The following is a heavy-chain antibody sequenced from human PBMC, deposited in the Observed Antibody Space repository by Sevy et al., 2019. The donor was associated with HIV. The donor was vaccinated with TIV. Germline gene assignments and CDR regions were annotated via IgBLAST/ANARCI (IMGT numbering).Heavy chain of an antibody. V-gene: IGHV4-34*01. CDR1: GGSFSGYY. D-gene: IGHD3-9*01. CDR2: INHSGST. J-gene: IGHJ4*02. Sequence: SEILSLTCAVYGGSFSGYYWSWIRQPPGKGLEWIGEINHSGSTNYNPSLKSRVTISVDTSKNQFSLKLSSVTAADTAVYYCARAFCPVYDILTGSPSYYFDYWGQGTLVTVSS. CDR3: ARAFCPVYDILTGSPSYYFDY.